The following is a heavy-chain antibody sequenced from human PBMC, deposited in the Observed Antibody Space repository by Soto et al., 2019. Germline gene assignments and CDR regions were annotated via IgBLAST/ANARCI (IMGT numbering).Heavy chain of an antibody. J-gene: IGHJ6*02. CDR2: ISGSGGST. V-gene: IGHV3-23*01. D-gene: IGHD6-6*01. CDR3: AGARQTGIAARLVDYYYYYGMDV. Sequence: GGSLRLSCAASGFTFSSYAMSWVRQAPGKGLEWVSAISGSGGSTYYADSVKGRFTISRDNSKNTLYLQMNSLRAEDTAVYYCAGARQTGIAARLVDYYYYYGMDVWGQGTTVTVSS. CDR1: GFTFSSYA.